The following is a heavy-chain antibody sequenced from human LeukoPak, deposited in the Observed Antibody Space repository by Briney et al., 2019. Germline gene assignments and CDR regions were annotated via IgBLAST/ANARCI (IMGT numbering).Heavy chain of an antibody. CDR3: ARDRVREATITYGMDV. CDR1: GFTFSSYS. CDR2: ISSSSGYI. Sequence: GGSLRLSCAASGFTFSSYSMNWVRQAPGKGLEWVSSISSSSGYIYYADSVKGRFAISRDNAKNSLYLQMNSLRAEDTAVYYCARDRVREATITYGMDVWGQGTTVTVSS. D-gene: IGHD5-12*01. J-gene: IGHJ6*02. V-gene: IGHV3-21*01.